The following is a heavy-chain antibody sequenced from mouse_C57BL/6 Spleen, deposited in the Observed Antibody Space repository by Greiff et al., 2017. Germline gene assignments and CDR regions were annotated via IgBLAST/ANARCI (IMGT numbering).Heavy chain of an antibody. CDR3: ARRGYYYGSPYAMDY. D-gene: IGHD1-1*01. J-gene: IGHJ4*01. V-gene: IGHV1-85*01. CDR1: GYTFTSYD. CDR2: IYPRDGST. Sequence: QVQLKESGPELVKPGASVKLSCKASGYTFTSYDINWVKQRPGQGLEWIGWIYPRDGSTKYNEKFKGKATLTVDTSSSTAYMELHSLTSEDSAVYFCARRGYYYGSPYAMDYWGQGTSVTVSS.